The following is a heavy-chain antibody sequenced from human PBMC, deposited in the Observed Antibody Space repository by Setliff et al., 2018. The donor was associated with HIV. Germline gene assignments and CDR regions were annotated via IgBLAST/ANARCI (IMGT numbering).Heavy chain of an antibody. Sequence: SETLSLTCALYGGSLTNYYWTWIRKSPGKGLEWIGEIVDSGATTYNPSLKSRVTISVDTSKNQFSLKLSSVTAADTALYFCARVPVLPAPRFDYWGQGTLVTVSS. CDR2: IVDSGAT. CDR3: ARVPVLPAPRFDY. CDR1: GGSLTNYY. V-gene: IGHV4-34*12. D-gene: IGHD2-2*01. J-gene: IGHJ4*02.